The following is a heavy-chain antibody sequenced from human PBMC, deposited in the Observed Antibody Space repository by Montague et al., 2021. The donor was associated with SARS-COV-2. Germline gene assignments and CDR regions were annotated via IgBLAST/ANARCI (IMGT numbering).Heavy chain of an antibody. CDR2: INYSGST. J-gene: IGHJ6*02. Sequence: SETLSLTCTVSGGSVSSATYYWSWIRQPPGKGLEWIGYINYSGSTSYNPSLKSRVTISVDMSKNYFSLKLNSVTAADTAVYYCAGSGGYYYYYQGVDVWGQGTTVTVSS. CDR1: GGSVSSATYY. D-gene: IGHD3-10*01. V-gene: IGHV4-61*03. CDR3: AGSGGYYYYYQGVDV.